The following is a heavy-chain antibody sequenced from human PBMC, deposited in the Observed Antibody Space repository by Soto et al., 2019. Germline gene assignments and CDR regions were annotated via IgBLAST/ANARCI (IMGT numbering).Heavy chain of an antibody. V-gene: IGHV1-58*02. J-gene: IGHJ4*02. CDR1: GFTFTSSA. Sequence: QMQLVQSGPEVKKPGTSVKVSCKASGFTFTSSAMQWVRQARGQRLEWIGWIVVGSGNTNYAQKFRERVASTRDRATSTADMELSSVRSEDTAVYYCAASPDGPNDYCFDYWGQGTLVTVSS. CDR2: IVVGSGNT. CDR3: AASPDGPNDYCFDY. D-gene: IGHD2-21*02.